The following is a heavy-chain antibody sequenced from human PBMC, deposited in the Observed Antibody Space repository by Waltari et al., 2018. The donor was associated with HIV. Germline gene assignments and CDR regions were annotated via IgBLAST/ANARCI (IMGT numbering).Heavy chain of an antibody. J-gene: IGHJ2*01. CDR1: APATGSVASY. CDR3: VRTTCSGPGCLSRYFDV. CDR2: ISMPVRT. V-gene: IGHV4-61*02. D-gene: IGHD2-15*01. Sequence: EQLQESRPTLVRPSQALTLTCTVSAPATGSVASYLHWVLQADRKTLAWVGLISMPVRTHYNPSLASRATISFDTPQNTLSLRLNSVSVSDTALYFCVRTTCSGPGCLSRYFDVWGRGT.